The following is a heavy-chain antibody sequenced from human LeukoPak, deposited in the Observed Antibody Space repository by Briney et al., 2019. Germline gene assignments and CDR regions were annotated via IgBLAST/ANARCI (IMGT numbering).Heavy chain of an antibody. CDR2: INHSGSTS. J-gene: IGHJ6*02. CDR1: GESFSGYF. D-gene: IGHD1-1*01. Sequence: KPSETLSLTCAVYGESFSGYFWNWIRQPPGKGLEWIGEINHSGSTSNHNPSLKSRVTMSVDTSKNQFSLKLSSVTAADTAVHYCARDAGHQLSRRNYYAMDVWGQGTTVTVSS. CDR3: ARDAGHQLSRRNYYAMDV. V-gene: IGHV4-34*01.